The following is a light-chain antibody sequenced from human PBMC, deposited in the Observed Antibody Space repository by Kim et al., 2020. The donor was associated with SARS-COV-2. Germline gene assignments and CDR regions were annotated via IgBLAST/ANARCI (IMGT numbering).Light chain of an antibody. CDR1: QSISSY. CDR3: QQSYSTPP. CDR2: AAS. V-gene: IGKV1-39*01. J-gene: IGKJ4*01. Sequence: SASVGDRVASTCRASQSISSYLNWYQQKPGKAPKLLIYAASSLQSGVPSRFSGSGSGTDFTLTISSLQPEDFATYYCQQSYSTPPFGGGTKVDIK.